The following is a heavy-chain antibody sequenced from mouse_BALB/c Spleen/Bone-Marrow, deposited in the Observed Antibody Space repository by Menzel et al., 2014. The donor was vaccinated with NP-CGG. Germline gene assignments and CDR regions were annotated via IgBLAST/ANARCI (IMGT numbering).Heavy chain of an antibody. Sequence: DVMLVESGGGLVQPGRSLKLSCAASGFDFSGFWMGWVRQAPGKGLEWIGEINPDSSTINYTPSLKDRFIISRDNAENTLYLQMSKVRSEDTALYYCARLGHYGGFAYWGQGTLVTVSA. J-gene: IGHJ3*01. CDR3: ARLGHYGGFAY. V-gene: IGHV4-1*02. D-gene: IGHD1-1*01. CDR1: GFDFSGFW. CDR2: INPDSSTI.